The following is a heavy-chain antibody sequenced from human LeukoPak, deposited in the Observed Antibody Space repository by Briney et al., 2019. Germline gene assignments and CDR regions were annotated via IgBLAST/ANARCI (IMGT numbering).Heavy chain of an antibody. V-gene: IGHV3-30*18. CDR1: GFTFSSYG. D-gene: IGHD3-3*01. CDR2: ISYDGSNK. CDR3: AKEHYDFWSGYSPFDY. Sequence: TGGSLRLSCAASGFTFSSYGMHWVRQAPGKGLEWVAVISYDGSNKYYADSAKGRFTISRDNSKNTLYLQMNSLRAEDTAVYYCAKEHYDFWSGYSPFDYWGQGTLVTVSS. J-gene: IGHJ4*02.